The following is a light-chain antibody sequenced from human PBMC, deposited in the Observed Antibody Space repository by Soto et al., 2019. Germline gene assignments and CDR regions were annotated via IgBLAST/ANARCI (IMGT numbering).Light chain of an antibody. CDR2: GAS. V-gene: IGKV3-20*01. J-gene: IGKJ5*01. CDR3: QQYSTSPIS. Sequence: ENVLTQSPGTLSLSPGERATLSCGASQVTSRYLSWYQQRPGQAPRLLIYGASSRATGIPDRFSGSGSGTDFTLTISRLEPEDFAVYYCQQYSTSPISFGHGTRLEIK. CDR1: QVTSRY.